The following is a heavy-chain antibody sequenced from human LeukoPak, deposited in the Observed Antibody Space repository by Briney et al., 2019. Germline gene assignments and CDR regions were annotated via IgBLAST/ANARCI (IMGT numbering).Heavy chain of an antibody. Sequence: GASVKVSCKASGGTFSSYAISWVRQAPGQGLEWMGRIIPILGIANYAQKFQGRVTITADKSTSTAYMELSSLRSEDTAVYYCARVPSRGYSYDGSFDYWGQGTLVTVSS. CDR3: ARVPSRGYSYDGSFDY. J-gene: IGHJ4*02. V-gene: IGHV1-69*04. CDR2: IIPILGIA. D-gene: IGHD5-18*01. CDR1: GGTFSSYA.